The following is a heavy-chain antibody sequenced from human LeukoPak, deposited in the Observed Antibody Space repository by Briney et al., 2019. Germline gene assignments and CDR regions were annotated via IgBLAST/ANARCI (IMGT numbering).Heavy chain of an antibody. D-gene: IGHD6-13*01. CDR3: AREQWRSSSWGSGNKAQYYFDY. CDR1: GGSISSSSYY. CDR2: IYTSGST. J-gene: IGHJ4*02. V-gene: IGHV4-61*02. Sequence: SETLSLTCTVSGGSISSSSYYWGWIRQPAGKGLEWIGRIYTSGSTNYNPSLKSRVTMSVDTSKNQFSLKLSSVTAADTAVYYCAREQWRSSSWGSGNKAQYYFDYWGQGTLVTVSS.